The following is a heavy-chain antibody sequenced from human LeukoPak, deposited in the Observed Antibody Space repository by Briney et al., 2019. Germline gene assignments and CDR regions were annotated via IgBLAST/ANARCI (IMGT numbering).Heavy chain of an antibody. CDR2: ISGSGGST. J-gene: IGHJ5*02. CDR3: ATPALWSVVVGWFDP. Sequence: GGSLRLSCAASRFTFSSYAMSWARQAPGKGLEWVSAISGSGGSTYYADSVKGRFTISRDNSKNTLYLQMNSLRAEDTAVYYCATPALWSVVVGWFDPWGQGTLVTVSA. V-gene: IGHV3-23*01. CDR1: RFTFSSYA. D-gene: IGHD2-15*01.